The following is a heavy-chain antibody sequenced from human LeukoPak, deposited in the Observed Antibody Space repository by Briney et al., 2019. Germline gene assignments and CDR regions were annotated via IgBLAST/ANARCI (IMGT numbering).Heavy chain of an antibody. Sequence: GGSLSFSGAAPGFTFSSYPMSGFRQAPGKGLEWVSAISGSGGSTYYADSVKGRFTISRDNSKNTLYLQMNSLRAEDTAVYYCAGVVVVAATPNWGQGTLVTVSS. CDR3: AGVVVVAATPN. CDR1: GFTFSSYP. D-gene: IGHD2-15*01. CDR2: ISGSGGST. V-gene: IGHV3-23*01. J-gene: IGHJ4*02.